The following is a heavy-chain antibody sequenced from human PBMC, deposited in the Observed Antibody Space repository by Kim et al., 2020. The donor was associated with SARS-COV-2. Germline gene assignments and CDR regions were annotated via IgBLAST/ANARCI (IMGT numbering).Heavy chain of an antibody. V-gene: IGHV4-59*13. Sequence: SETLSLTCTVSGGSISSYYWSWIRQPPGEGLEWIGYIYYSGSTNYNPSLKSRVTISVDTSKNQFSLKLSSVPAADPAVYYCARSRGSTVTDLFDYWGQGTLVTVSS. D-gene: IGHD4-4*01. CDR3: ARSRGSTVTDLFDY. J-gene: IGHJ4*02. CDR1: GGSISSYY. CDR2: IYYSGST.